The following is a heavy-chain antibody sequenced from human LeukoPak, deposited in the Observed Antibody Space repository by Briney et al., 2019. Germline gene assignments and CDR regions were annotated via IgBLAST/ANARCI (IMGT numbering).Heavy chain of an antibody. Sequence: GGSLRLSCAASGFTFSSYEMNWVRQAPGKGLEWVSYISSSGSTIYYADSVKGRFTISRDNAKNSLYLRMNSLRAEDTAVYYCARGDCASCYPVLGVYWGQGTLVTVSS. CDR1: GFTFSSYE. V-gene: IGHV3-48*03. D-gene: IGHD2-2*01. J-gene: IGHJ4*02. CDR3: ARGDCASCYPVLGVY. CDR2: ISSSGSTI.